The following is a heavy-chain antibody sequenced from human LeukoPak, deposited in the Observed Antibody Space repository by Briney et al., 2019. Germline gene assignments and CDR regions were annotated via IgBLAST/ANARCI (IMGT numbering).Heavy chain of an antibody. D-gene: IGHD3-22*01. CDR2: INHSGST. V-gene: IGHV4-34*01. CDR1: GGSFSGYY. CDR3: ARGGSGSMNPDYYYYMDV. Sequence: SETLSLACAVYGGSFSGYYWSWIRQPPGKGLEWIGEINHSGSTNYNPCLKSRVTISVDTSKNQFSLKLSSVTAADTAVYYCARGGSGSMNPDYYYYMDVWGKGTTVTVSS. J-gene: IGHJ6*03.